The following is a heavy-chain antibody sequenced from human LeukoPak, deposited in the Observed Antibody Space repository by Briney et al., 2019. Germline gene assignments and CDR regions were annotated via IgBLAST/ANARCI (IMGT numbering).Heavy chain of an antibody. CDR2: ISYDGSNK. Sequence: GRSLRLSCAASGFTFSSYAMHWVRQAPGKGLEWVAVISYDGSNKYYADSVKGRFTISRDNSKNTLYLHMNSLTPDDTAVYYCTNHWGQFDYWGQGALVIVSS. CDR3: TNHWGQFDY. V-gene: IGHV3-30*04. J-gene: IGHJ4*02. D-gene: IGHD3-16*01. CDR1: GFTFSSYA.